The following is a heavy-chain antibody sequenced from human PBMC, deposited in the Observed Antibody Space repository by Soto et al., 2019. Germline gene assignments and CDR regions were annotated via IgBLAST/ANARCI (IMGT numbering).Heavy chain of an antibody. CDR2: INPNSGGT. CDR1: GYTFTGYY. D-gene: IGHD2-15*01. V-gene: IGHV1-2*04. J-gene: IGHJ6*02. Sequence: QVQLVQSGAEVKKPGASVKVSCKASGYTFTGYYMHWVRQAPGQGLEWMGWINPNSGGTNYAQKFQGWVTMTRATSISTAYMELSRLRSDDTAVYYCALGYCSGGSGYEGGYYYYYGMDVWGQGTTVTVSS. CDR3: ALGYCSGGSGYEGGYYYYYGMDV.